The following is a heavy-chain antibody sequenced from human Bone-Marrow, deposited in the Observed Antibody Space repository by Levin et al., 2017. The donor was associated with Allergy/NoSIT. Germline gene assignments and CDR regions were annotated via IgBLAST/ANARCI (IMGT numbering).Heavy chain of an antibody. D-gene: IGHD3-10*01. J-gene: IGHJ5*01. V-gene: IGHV1-2*06. CDR2: ITPIAGGT. CDR3: AREVRDPHRSERLSHVDS. CDR1: GYTFFAYS. Sequence: GESLKISCTGSGYTFFAYSIHWVRQAPGQGLEWVGRITPIAGGTVIAEKFQGRVTLTTNTPITTVYLDMRSLRSDDTAVYYCAREVRDPHRSERLSHVDSWGQGTLVTVSS.